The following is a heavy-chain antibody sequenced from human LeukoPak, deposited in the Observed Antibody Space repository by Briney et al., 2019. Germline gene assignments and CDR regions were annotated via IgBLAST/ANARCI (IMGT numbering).Heavy chain of an antibody. CDR2: IKSDGSST. CDR1: GFTFSSYW. D-gene: IGHD5-18*01. Sequence: PGGSLRLSCAASGFTFSSYWMHWDRQVPGKGLVWVSHIKSDGSSTSYADSVKGRFTISRDSAKNTLYLQMNSLRAEDTAVYYCARDRGYGFDHWGQGTLVTVSS. J-gene: IGHJ4*02. CDR3: ARDRGYGFDH. V-gene: IGHV3-74*01.